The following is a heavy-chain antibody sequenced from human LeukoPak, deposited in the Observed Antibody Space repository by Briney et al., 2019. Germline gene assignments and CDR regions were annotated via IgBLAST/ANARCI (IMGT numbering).Heavy chain of an antibody. J-gene: IGHJ4*02. CDR3: AREFRIQLDHYYFDY. D-gene: IGHD5-18*01. Sequence: GGSLRLSCAASGFTFSSSAMSWVRQAPGKGLEWVAVIWYDGSNEYYADSVKGRFTISRDNSKNTLYLQMNSLRAEDTAVYYCAREFRIQLDHYYFDYWGQGTLVTVSS. CDR1: GFTFSSSA. V-gene: IGHV3-33*08. CDR2: IWYDGSNE.